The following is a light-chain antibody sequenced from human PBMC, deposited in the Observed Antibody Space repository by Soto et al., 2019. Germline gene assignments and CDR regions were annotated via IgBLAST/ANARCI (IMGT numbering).Light chain of an antibody. CDR3: QQYNSYWT. V-gene: IGKV1-5*03. J-gene: IGKJ5*01. Sequence: DIQMTQSPSTLSASVGDRVTITCRASQNINTWLAWYQQKPGKAPNLLIYKASTLESGVPSRFNGSGSGTEFTLTISSLQPADFATYYCQQYNSYWTFGPGTRLEIK. CDR1: QNINTW. CDR2: KAS.